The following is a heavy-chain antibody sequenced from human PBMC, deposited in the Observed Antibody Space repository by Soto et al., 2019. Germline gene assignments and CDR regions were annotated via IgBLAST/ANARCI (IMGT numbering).Heavy chain of an antibody. Sequence: QLQLQESGPGLVKPSETLSLTCTVSGGSISSSSYYWGWIRQPPGKGLEWIGSIYYSGSTYYNPSLKSRVTISVYTSKNQFSLKLSSVTAADTAVYYCARSQIAVAGYYFDYWGQGTLVTVSS. D-gene: IGHD6-19*01. V-gene: IGHV4-39*01. CDR1: GGSISSSSYY. CDR2: IYYSGST. CDR3: ARSQIAVAGYYFDY. J-gene: IGHJ4*02.